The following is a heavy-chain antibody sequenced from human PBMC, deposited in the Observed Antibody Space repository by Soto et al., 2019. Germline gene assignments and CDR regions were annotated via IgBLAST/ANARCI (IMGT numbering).Heavy chain of an antibody. J-gene: IGHJ6*02. D-gene: IGHD1-7*01. Sequence: GASVKVSCKAAGGTFSSYAISWVRQAPGQGLEWMGGIIPIFGTANYEQKFQGRVTITADDSTSTAYMELSSLRSEDTAVYYCARAANWNYLTYYYYGMDVWGQGTTVTVS. V-gene: IGHV1-69*13. CDR2: IIPIFGTA. CDR3: ARAANWNYLTYYYYGMDV. CDR1: GGTFSSYA.